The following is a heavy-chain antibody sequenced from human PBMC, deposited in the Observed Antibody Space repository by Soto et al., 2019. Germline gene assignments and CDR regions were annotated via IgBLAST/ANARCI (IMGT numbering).Heavy chain of an antibody. V-gene: IGHV1-46*03. CDR1: GYTFTSYY. J-gene: IGHJ4*02. CDR2: INPSGGST. CDR3: ATYPGEAAAGGDY. Sequence: GASVKVSCKASGYTFTSYYMHWVRQAPGQRLEWMGIINPSGGSTSYAQKFQGRVTMTRDTSTSTVYMELSSLRSEDTAVFYCATYPGEAAAGGDYWGQGTLVTVSS. D-gene: IGHD6-13*01.